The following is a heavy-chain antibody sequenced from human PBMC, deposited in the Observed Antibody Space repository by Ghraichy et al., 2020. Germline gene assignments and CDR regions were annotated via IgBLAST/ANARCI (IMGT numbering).Heavy chain of an antibody. CDR3: ARTSYGGPNYYFDY. CDR2: IYYSGST. J-gene: IGHJ4*02. CDR1: GGSISSYY. V-gene: IGHV4-59*01. Sequence: ESLNISCTVSGGSISSYYWSWIRQPPGKGLEWIGYIYYSGSTNYNPSLKSRVTMSVDTSKNQFSLKLSSVTAADTAVYYCARTSYGGPNYYFDYWGQGTLVTVSS. D-gene: IGHD4/OR15-4a*01.